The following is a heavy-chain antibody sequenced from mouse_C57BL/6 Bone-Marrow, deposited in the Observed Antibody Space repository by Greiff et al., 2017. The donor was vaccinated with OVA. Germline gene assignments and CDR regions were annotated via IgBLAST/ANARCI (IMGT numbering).Heavy chain of an antibody. CDR3: ARGESFAY. J-gene: IGHJ3*01. V-gene: IGHV5-12*01. CDR1: GFTFSDYY. Sequence: EVKLVESGGGLVQPGGSLKLSCAASGFTFSDYYMYWVRQTPEKRLEWVAYISNGGGSTYYPDTVKGRFTTSRDNAKNTPYLQMSRLKSEDTAMYYCARGESFAYWGQGTLVTVSA. CDR2: ISNGGGST.